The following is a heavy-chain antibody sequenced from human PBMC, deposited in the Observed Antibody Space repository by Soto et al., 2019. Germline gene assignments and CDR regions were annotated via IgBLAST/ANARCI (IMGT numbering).Heavy chain of an antibody. V-gene: IGHV3-30*18. D-gene: IGHD1-20*01. Sequence: GGSLRLSCAASGFTFSSYGMHWVRQAPGKGLEWVAVISYDGSNKYYADSVKGRFTISRDNSKNTLYLQMNSLRAEDTAVYYCAKDNFRGNFDYWGQGTLVTVSS. J-gene: IGHJ4*02. CDR2: ISYDGSNK. CDR1: GFTFSSYG. CDR3: AKDNFRGNFDY.